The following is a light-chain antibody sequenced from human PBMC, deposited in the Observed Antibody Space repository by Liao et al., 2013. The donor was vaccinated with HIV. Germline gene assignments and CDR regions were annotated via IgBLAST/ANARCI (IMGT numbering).Light chain of an antibody. Sequence: SYELTQPPSVSVSPGQTATIACSGDNLGNKYVCWYQQKPGQSPVLVIYQDNRRPSGIPERFSGSNYGNTATLTISGTQAMDEADYYCQAWDSSTAVFGAGTKVTVL. V-gene: IGLV3-1*01. CDR1: NLGNKY. J-gene: IGLJ1*01. CDR2: QDN. CDR3: QAWDSSTAV.